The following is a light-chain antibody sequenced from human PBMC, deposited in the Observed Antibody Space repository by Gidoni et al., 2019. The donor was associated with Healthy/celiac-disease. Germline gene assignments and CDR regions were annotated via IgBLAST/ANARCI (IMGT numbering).Light chain of an antibody. CDR2: GAS. CDR3: QQYGIF. Sequence: ELMLTQSPGTLSLSPGGRATLSCRASQSVISSYLAWYQQNPGQAPRLLISGASSMSTGIPGRFCGSGSGTDFTLPICKLVPEYFAVYYCQQYGIFLGQGTKLEIK. V-gene: IGKV3-20*01. J-gene: IGKJ2*01. CDR1: QSVISSY.